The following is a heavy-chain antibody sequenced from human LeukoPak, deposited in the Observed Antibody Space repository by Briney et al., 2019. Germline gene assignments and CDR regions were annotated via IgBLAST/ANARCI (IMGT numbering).Heavy chain of an antibody. V-gene: IGHV4-31*03. D-gene: IGHD2-15*01. Sequence: SETLSLTCTVSGGSISSGGYYWNWIRQHPGKGLEWIGYIYYSGSTYYDPSLKSRVTISVDTSKNQFSLKLSSVTAADTAVYYCARGDSYYFDYWGQGTLVTVSS. CDR3: ARGDSYYFDY. CDR2: IYYSGST. CDR1: GGSISSGGYY. J-gene: IGHJ4*02.